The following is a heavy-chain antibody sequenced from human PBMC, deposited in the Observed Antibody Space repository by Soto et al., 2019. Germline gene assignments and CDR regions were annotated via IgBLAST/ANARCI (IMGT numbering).Heavy chain of an antibody. J-gene: IGHJ4*02. CDR2: IKQDGSEK. Sequence: GGSLRLSCAASGFTFSSYWMSWVRQAPGKGLEWVANIKQDGSEKYYGDSVKGRFTISRDNAKNSLYLQMNSLRAEDTAVYYCARDRDYYDILTGYYVSKAYFDYWGQGTLVTVSS. V-gene: IGHV3-7*05. D-gene: IGHD3-9*01. CDR3: ARDRDYYDILTGYYVSKAYFDY. CDR1: GFTFSSYW.